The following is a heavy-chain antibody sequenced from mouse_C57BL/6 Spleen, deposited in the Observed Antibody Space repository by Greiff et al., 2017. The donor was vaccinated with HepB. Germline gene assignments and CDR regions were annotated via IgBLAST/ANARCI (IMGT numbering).Heavy chain of an antibody. CDR3: ARQGIYYDYDGAWFAY. CDR1: GYTFTSYW. V-gene: IGHV1-55*01. J-gene: IGHJ3*01. D-gene: IGHD2-4*01. CDR2: IYPGSGST. Sequence: QVQLQQPGAELVKPGASVKMSCKASGYTFTSYWITWVKQRPGQGLEWIGDIYPGSGSTNYNEKFKSKATRTVDTSSSTAYMQLSSLTSEDSAVYYCARQGIYYDYDGAWFAYWGQGTLVTVSA.